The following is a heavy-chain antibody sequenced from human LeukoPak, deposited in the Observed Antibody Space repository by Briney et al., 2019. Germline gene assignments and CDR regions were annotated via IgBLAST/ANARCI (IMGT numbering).Heavy chain of an antibody. CDR1: GGSISSSPYF. J-gene: IGHJ4*02. CDR2: CYYSGGT. CDR3: ARHVTSAEIVAGNFDY. D-gene: IGHD6-19*01. Sequence: SETLSLTCTVSGGSISSSPYFWGWIRQPPGKGLEWIGSCYYSGGTYYNPSLKSRVTISVDTSKNQFSLKLSSVTAADTAVYYCARHVTSAEIVAGNFDYWGQGTLVTVSS. V-gene: IGHV4-39*01.